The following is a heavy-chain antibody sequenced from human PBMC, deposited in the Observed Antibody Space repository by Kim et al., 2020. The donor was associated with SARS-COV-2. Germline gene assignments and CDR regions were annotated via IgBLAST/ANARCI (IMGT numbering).Heavy chain of an antibody. CDR3: ARARYYYGSGSTPG. J-gene: IGHJ4*02. Sequence: AYSVEGRFTISRDNAKNSLYLQMNSLRAEDKAVYYCARARYYYGSGSTPGWGQGTLVTVSS. V-gene: IGHV3-21*01. D-gene: IGHD3-10*01.